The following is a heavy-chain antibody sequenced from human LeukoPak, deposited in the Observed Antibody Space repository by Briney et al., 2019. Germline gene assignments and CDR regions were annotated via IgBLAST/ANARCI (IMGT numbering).Heavy chain of an antibody. CDR1: GGSISTNDW. CDR2: IYPSGST. CDR3: ARRVYNDLFNSLYDAFDI. Sequence: PSETLSLTCAVSGGSISTNDWWTWVRQPPGKGLEWIGEIYPSGSTNYRPSLKSRVSISIDKSKNQFSLNLSSVTAADTAVYYCARRVYNDLFNSLYDAFDIWGQGTMVTVYS. J-gene: IGHJ3*02. D-gene: IGHD3-9*01. V-gene: IGHV4-4*02.